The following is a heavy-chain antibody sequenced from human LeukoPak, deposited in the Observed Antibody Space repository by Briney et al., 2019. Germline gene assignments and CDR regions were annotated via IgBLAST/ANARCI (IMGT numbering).Heavy chain of an antibody. CDR1: GGTFSSYA. CDR2: IIPIFGTA. J-gene: IGHJ4*02. V-gene: IGHV1-69*01. D-gene: IGHD3-22*01. Sequence: ASVKVSCKASGGTFSSYAIGWVRQAPGQGLEWMGGIIPIFGTANYAQKFQGRVTITADESTSTAYMELSSLRSEDTAVYYCARGPRPYYYDSSGYPPLDYWGQGTLVTVSS. CDR3: ARGPRPYYYDSSGYPPLDY.